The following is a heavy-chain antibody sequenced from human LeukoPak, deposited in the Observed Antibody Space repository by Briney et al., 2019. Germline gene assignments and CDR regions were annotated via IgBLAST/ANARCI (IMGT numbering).Heavy chain of an antibody. D-gene: IGHD3-16*01. J-gene: IGHJ6*02. Sequence: SSLRLSCTAPGYTLNNHGMHDVRQAPPNGLHWVAVKCVWNDGSNEYYADFLKVRFTIARDNSKNTLYLQMVSLRAEDTADYYCARDRFPHDDAHYGMDVWGQGTTVTVSS. V-gene: IGHV3-33*01. CDR1: GYTLNNHG. CDR2: KCVWNDGSNE. CDR3: ARDRFPHDDAHYGMDV.